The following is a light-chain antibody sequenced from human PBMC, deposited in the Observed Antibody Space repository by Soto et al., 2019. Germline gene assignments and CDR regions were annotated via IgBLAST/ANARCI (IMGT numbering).Light chain of an antibody. CDR2: GAS. V-gene: IGKV3-15*01. Sequence: EVVLTPFPATLSVSPGERVTLSCRSRQSVGSNLAWYQQKPGQAPRLLIYGASTRATGIPARFSGSGSETEFTLTISSLQAEDSAVYFCQQYNNWPTWTFGQGTKVDIK. CDR1: QSVGSN. J-gene: IGKJ1*01. CDR3: QQYNNWPTWT.